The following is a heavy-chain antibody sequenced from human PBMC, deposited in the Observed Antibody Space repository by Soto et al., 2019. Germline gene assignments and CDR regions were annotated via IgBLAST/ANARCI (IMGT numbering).Heavy chain of an antibody. CDR1: GYTFTSYY. Sequence: GASVKVSCKASGYTFTSYYMHWVRQAPGQGLEWMGIINPSGGSTSYAQKFQGRVTMTRDTSTSTVYMELSSLRSEDTAVYYCARIDCISTSCPPYYYGMDVWGQGTTVTVSS. V-gene: IGHV1-46*01. CDR3: ARIDCISTSCPPYYYGMDV. CDR2: INPSGGST. D-gene: IGHD2-2*01. J-gene: IGHJ6*02.